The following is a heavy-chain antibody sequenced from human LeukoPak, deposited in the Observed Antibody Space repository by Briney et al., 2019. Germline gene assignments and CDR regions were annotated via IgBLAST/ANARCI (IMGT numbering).Heavy chain of an antibody. D-gene: IGHD1-26*01. J-gene: IGHJ4*02. CDR2: IIPIFGTA. V-gene: IGHV1-69*05. CDR3: ARGGEWELLHVDY. Sequence: RRASVKVSCKASGGTFSSYAISWVRQAPGQGLEWMGGIIPIFGTANYAQKLQGRVTMTTDTSTSTAYMELRSLRSDDTAVYYCARGGEWELLHVDYWGQGTLVTVSS. CDR1: GGTFSSYA.